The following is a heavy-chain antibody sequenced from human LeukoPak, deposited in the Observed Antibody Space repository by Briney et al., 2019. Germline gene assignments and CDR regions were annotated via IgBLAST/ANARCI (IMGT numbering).Heavy chain of an antibody. CDR2: ISSSSSTI. J-gene: IGHJ4*02. D-gene: IGHD6-13*01. V-gene: IGHV3-48*04. CDR3: AKDNSNWSFDY. Sequence: GSLRLSCAASGFTFSSYSMNWVRQAPGKGLEWVSYISSSSSTIYYADSVKGRFTISRDNAKNSLYLQMNSLRVEDTAVYYCAKDNSNWSFDYWGQGTLVTVSS. CDR1: GFTFSSYS.